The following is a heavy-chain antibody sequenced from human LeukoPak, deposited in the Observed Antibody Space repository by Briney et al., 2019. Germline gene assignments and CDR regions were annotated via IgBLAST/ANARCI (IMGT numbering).Heavy chain of an antibody. CDR2: ISGSGGTT. D-gene: IGHD4-17*01. J-gene: IGHJ4*02. Sequence: PGGSLRLSCAASGFTFSSYAMSWVRQAPGKGLEWVSAISGSGGTTYYADSVKGRFTISRDNSKNTLYLQMNSLRAEDTAVYYCAKPTVYGDYFDYWGQGTLVTVSS. CDR3: AKPTVYGDYFDY. CDR1: GFTFSSYA. V-gene: IGHV3-23*01.